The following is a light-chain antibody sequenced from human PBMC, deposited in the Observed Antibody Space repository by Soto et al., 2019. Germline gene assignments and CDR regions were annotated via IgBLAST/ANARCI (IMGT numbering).Light chain of an antibody. CDR3: QKSSNWPQIN. Sequence: EIVLTQAPATLSLSPLERAPLSFIASQSVSSYLAWYQQKPGQAPRLLIYDAYNRATGIPDRFSGSGSGTDFTLTIRRLEPEDFPAYYCQKSSNWPQINFGKGKRLEIK. CDR1: QSVSSY. CDR2: DAY. J-gene: IGKJ5*01. V-gene: IGKV3-11*01.